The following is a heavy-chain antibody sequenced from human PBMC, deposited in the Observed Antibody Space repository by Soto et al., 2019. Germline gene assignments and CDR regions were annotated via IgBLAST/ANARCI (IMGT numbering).Heavy chain of an antibody. J-gene: IGHJ4*02. V-gene: IGHV3-21*01. CDR1: GFTFSSYS. Sequence: GGSLRLSCAASGFTFSSYSMNWVRQAPGKGLEWVSSISSSSSYIYYADSVKGRFTISRDNAKNSLYLQMNSLRAEDTAVYYCARASSNIAVAALDYWGQGTLVTVYS. D-gene: IGHD6-19*01. CDR2: ISSSSSYI. CDR3: ARASSNIAVAALDY.